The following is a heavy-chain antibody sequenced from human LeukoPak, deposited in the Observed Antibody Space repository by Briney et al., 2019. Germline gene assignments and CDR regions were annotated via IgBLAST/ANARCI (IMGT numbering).Heavy chain of an antibody. V-gene: IGHV4-34*01. J-gene: IGHJ6*02. D-gene: IGHD3-22*01. Sequence: SETLSLTCAVYSGSFSGYYWSWIRQPPGKGLEWIGEINHSGSTNYNPSLKSRVTISVDTSKNQFSLKLSSVTAADTAVYYCARSYYYDSSGYWRRVYYYYYGMDVWGQGTTVTVSS. CDR2: INHSGST. CDR1: SGSFSGYY. CDR3: ARSYYYDSSGYWRRVYYYYYGMDV.